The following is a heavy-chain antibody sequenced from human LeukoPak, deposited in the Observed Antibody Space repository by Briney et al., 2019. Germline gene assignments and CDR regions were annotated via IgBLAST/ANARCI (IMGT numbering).Heavy chain of an antibody. Sequence: GGSLRLSCAASGFTFRSHAFHWIRQAPGKGLEWVAGIWYDGSNKYYADSVKGRFTISRDNSKNTLYLQMNSLRAEDTAVYYCARGDTQFDYWGQGTLVTVSS. V-gene: IGHV3-33*08. CDR3: ARGDTQFDY. CDR2: IWYDGSNK. J-gene: IGHJ4*02. CDR1: GFTFRSHA.